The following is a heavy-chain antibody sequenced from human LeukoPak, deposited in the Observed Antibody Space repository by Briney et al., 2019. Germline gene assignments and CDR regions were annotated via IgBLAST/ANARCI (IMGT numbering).Heavy chain of an antibody. J-gene: IGHJ5*02. CDR2: IKSKTDGGTT. V-gene: IGHV3-15*01. Sequence: PGGSLRLSCAASGFTFSNAWMSWVRQAPGKGLEWVGRIKSKTDGGTTDYAAPVKGRFTISRDDSKNTLYLQMNSLKTEDTAVYYCTTDALVTAAISNNWFDPWGQGTLVTVSS. D-gene: IGHD2-2*01. CDR3: TTDALVTAAISNNWFDP. CDR1: GFTFSNAW.